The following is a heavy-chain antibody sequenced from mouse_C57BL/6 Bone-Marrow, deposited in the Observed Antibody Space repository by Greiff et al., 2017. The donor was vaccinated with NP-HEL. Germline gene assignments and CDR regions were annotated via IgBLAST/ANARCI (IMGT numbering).Heavy chain of an antibody. CDR2: MDPRSGNT. V-gene: IGHV1-81*01. CDR1: GYTFTSYG. Sequence: QQAGAELARPGASVKLSCKASGYTFTSYGISWVKQRTGQGLEWIGEMDPRSGNTYYNEKFKGKATLTADKSSSTAYMELRSLTSEDSAVYFCARSHGNYAMDYWGQGTSVTVSS. J-gene: IGHJ4*01. D-gene: IGHD2-1*01. CDR3: ARSHGNYAMDY.